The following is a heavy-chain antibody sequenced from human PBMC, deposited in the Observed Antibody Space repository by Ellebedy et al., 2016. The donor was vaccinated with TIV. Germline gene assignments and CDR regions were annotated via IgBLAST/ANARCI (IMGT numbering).Heavy chain of an antibody. Sequence: GESLKISCAASGFTFSSYAMHWVRQAPGKGLGWVAVISYDGSNKYYADSVKGRFTISRDNSKDTLYLQMNSLGAEDTAVYYCARALSSGWYVRSSPFDYWGQGTLVTVSS. D-gene: IGHD6-19*01. CDR2: ISYDGSNK. CDR3: ARALSSGWYVRSSPFDY. CDR1: GFTFSSYA. V-gene: IGHV3-30-3*01. J-gene: IGHJ4*02.